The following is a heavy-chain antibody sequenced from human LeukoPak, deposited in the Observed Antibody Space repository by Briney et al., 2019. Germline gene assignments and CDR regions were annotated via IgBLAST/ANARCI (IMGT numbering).Heavy chain of an antibody. CDR3: ARDVGF. V-gene: IGHV3-48*02. CDR2: ISSSSRTI. CDR1: GFTFDDYA. J-gene: IGHJ4*02. D-gene: IGHD3-16*01. Sequence: GGSLRLSCTASGFTFDDYAMHWVRQSPGKGLEWVSYISSSSRTIYYADSVKGRFTISRDDAKNSLYLQMNSLKDEDTAVYYCARDVGFWGQGTLVTVSS.